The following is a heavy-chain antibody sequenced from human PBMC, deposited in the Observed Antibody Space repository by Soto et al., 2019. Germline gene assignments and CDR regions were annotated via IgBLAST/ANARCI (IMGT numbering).Heavy chain of an antibody. Sequence: QVQLEQWGAGLLRPSETLSLTCAVNGGSFSGFFWTWIRQPPGKGLEWIGEINHSGSTKYNPSLTSRLTMSVDTSKRQFSLRLSSVTAADTAVYYCARGSGLWSLGDWGQGTLVTVPQ. CDR2: INHSGST. CDR3: ARGSGLWSLGD. J-gene: IGHJ4*02. CDR1: GGSFSGFF. V-gene: IGHV4-34*02. D-gene: IGHD2-21*01.